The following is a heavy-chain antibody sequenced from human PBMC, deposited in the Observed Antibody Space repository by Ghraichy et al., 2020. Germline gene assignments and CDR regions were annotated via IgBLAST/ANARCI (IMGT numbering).Heavy chain of an antibody. J-gene: IGHJ6*02. V-gene: IGHV2-70*01. D-gene: IGHD3-16*01. CDR2: IDWDDNQ. CDR3: ARIAKTYDDRGYYYFHGMDV. Sequence: SGPTLVKPTQTLTLTCTFSGFSLTTGGMCVTWIRQPPGKALEWLALIDWDDNQYFSTSLRTRLTISKDTSKNQVVLTMTNMDPVDTATYYCARIAKTYDDRGYYYFHGMDVWGQGTTVTVSS. CDR1: GFSLTTGGMC.